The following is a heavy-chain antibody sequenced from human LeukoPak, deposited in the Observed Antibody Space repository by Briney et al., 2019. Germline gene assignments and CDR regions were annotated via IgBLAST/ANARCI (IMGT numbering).Heavy chain of an antibody. D-gene: IGHD3-3*01. CDR1: GFTFSSYG. CDR3: AKESVLRFLEWLVPFDY. J-gene: IGHJ4*02. CDR2: IWYDGSNK. V-gene: IGHV3-33*06. Sequence: QSGGSLRLSCAASGFTFSSYGMHWVRQAPGKGLEWVAVIWYDGSNKYYADSVKGRFTISRDNSKNTLYLQMNSLRAEDTAVYYCAKESVLRFLEWLVPFDYWGQGTLVTVSS.